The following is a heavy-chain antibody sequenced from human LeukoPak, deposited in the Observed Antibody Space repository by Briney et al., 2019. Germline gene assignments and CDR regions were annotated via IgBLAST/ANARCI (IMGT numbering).Heavy chain of an antibody. CDR2: MYLSGTT. J-gene: IGHJ4*02. Sequence: SETLSLTCVVSGGSVSSSKWWSWVRQPPGKGLEWIGEMYLSGTTHSNPSVKSRVTISIDKSKNQFFMNLSSVTAADTAVYYCAGLVGRYSSGLYYYYFDYWGQGTLVTVSS. CDR3: AGLVGRYSSGLYYYYFDY. CDR1: GGSVSSSKW. D-gene: IGHD3-22*01. V-gene: IGHV4-4*02.